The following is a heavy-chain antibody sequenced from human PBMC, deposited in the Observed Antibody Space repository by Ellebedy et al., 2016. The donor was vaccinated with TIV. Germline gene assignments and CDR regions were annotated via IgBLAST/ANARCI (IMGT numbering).Heavy chain of an antibody. Sequence: GGSLRLXXAASGFLFNQYGMHWVRQAPGKGLEWVAVIANDGRNKYYGDSVKGRFTISRDNSKNTLYLQMNSLKVEDTAVYYCANMAWGNEDYSADSWGQGTLVAVSS. CDR2: IANDGRNK. J-gene: IGHJ5*01. CDR3: ANMAWGNEDYSADS. V-gene: IGHV3-30*18. CDR1: GFLFNQYG. D-gene: IGHD2-21*01.